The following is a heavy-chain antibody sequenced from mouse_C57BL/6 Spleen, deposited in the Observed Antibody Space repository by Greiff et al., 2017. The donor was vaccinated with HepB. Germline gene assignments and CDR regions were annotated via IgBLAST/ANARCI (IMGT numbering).Heavy chain of an antibody. J-gene: IGHJ4*01. V-gene: IGHV5-4*01. D-gene: IGHD1-1*02. CDR3: ARDRVVDYYAMDY. CDR1: GFTFSSYA. Sequence: EVQVVESGGGLVKPGGSLKLSCAASGFTFSSYAMSWVRQTPEKRLEWVATISDGGSYTYYPDNVKGRFTISRDNAKNNLYLQMSHLKSEDTAMYYCARDRVVDYYAMDYWGQGTSVTVSS. CDR2: ISDGGSYT.